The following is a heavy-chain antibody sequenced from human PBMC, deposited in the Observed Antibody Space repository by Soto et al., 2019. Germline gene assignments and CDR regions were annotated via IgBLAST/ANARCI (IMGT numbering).Heavy chain of an antibody. J-gene: IGHJ4*02. D-gene: IGHD2-2*01. CDR2: MNPNSGNT. V-gene: IGHV1-8*01. CDR1: GYTFTSYD. Sequence: ASVKVSCKASGYTFTSYDINWVRQATGQGLEWMGWMNPNSGNTGYAQKFQGRVTMTRNTSISTAYMELSSLRSEDTAVYYCATAPAAMGVFDYWGQGTLVTVSS. CDR3: ATAPAAMGVFDY.